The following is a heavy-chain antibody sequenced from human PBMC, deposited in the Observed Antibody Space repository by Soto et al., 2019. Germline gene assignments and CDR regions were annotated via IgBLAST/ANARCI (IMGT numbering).Heavy chain of an antibody. J-gene: IGHJ4*02. CDR1: GFTFSSYS. CDR2: ISSSSSTM. D-gene: IGHD6-13*01. CDR3: ARDGSSSWYIFFDY. V-gene: IGHV3-48*01. Sequence: GGSLRLSCAASGFTFSSYSMNWVRQAPGKGLEWVAYISSSSSTMYYADSVKGRFTVSRDNAKNSLYLQMNSLRAEDTAVYYCARDGSSSWYIFFDYWGQGTLVTVSS.